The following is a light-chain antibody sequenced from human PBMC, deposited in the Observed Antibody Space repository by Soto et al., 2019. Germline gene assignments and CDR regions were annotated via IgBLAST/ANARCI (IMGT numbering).Light chain of an antibody. V-gene: IGKV1-39*01. Sequence: DIQMTQSPSSLSASVGGRVTITCRASQTVSKYVNWYQQKPGKVPDILIYTASTLYSGVPSRFSGGGSGTEFTLTISNLQPDDVATYYCQQYDTYWTLGQGTKVDIK. CDR1: QTVSKY. CDR2: TAS. J-gene: IGKJ1*01. CDR3: QQYDTYWT.